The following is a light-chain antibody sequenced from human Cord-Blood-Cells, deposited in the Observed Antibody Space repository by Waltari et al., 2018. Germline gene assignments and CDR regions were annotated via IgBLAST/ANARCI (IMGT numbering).Light chain of an antibody. CDR1: SSHLGGYNY. Sequence: QSALTQPAYVSGSPGQSITISCTGTSSHLGGYNYVSWYQQHPGKAPKLMIYDVSKRPAGVSNRFSGSKSGNTAPLTISGLQAEDDADYYCSSYPSSSTWVFGGGTKLTVL. J-gene: IGLJ3*02. CDR3: SSYPSSSTWV. V-gene: IGLV2-14*03. CDR2: DVS.